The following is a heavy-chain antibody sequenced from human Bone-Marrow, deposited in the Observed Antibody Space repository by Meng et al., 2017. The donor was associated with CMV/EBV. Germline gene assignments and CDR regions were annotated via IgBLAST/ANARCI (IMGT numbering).Heavy chain of an antibody. V-gene: IGHV3-9*01. Sequence: GGSLRLSCAASGFTFDDYAMHWVRQAPGKGLEWVSGISWNSGSIGYADSVKGRFTISRDNAKNSLYLQMNSLRAEDTALYYCAKARFLTGNYGMDVWGRGTTVTVSS. CDR1: GFTFDDYA. CDR2: ISWNSGSI. D-gene: IGHD3-9*01. J-gene: IGHJ6*02. CDR3: AKARFLTGNYGMDV.